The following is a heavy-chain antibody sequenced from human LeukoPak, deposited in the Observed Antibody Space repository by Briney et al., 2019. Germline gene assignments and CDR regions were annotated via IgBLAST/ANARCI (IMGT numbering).Heavy chain of an antibody. CDR2: IYYSGST. Sequence: SETLSLTCTVSGGSISSSSYYWGWIRQPPGKGLEWIGSIYYSGSTYYNPSLKSRVTISVDTSKNQFSLKLSSVTAADTAVYYCARKKPYNNFDYWGQGTLVTVSS. J-gene: IGHJ4*02. V-gene: IGHV4-39*01. CDR1: GGSISSSSYY. D-gene: IGHD1-1*01. CDR3: ARKKPYNNFDY.